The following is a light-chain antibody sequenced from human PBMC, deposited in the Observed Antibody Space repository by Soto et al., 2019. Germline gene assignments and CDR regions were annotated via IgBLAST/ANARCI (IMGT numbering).Light chain of an antibody. Sequence: QSVLTQPASVSGSPGQSVAISCTGTSSDVAAYNFVSWYQQHPGKAPKLMVFDVSNRPSGVSDRFSGSKSGIMASLTISGLQAEDEADYYCSSYTSGGNYVFGTGTKVTV. J-gene: IGLJ1*01. CDR2: DVS. V-gene: IGLV2-14*01. CDR1: SSDVAAYNF. CDR3: SSYTSGGNYV.